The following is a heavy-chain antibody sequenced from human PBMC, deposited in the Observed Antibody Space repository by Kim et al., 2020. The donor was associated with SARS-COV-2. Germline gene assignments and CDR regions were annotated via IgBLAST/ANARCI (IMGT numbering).Heavy chain of an antibody. CDR1: GFTFSDYY. V-gene: IGHV3-11*04. D-gene: IGHD3-9*01. CDR2: ISSSGSTI. Sequence: GGSLRLSCAASGFTFSDYYMRWIRQAPGKGLEWVSYISSSGSTIYYADSVKGRFTISRDNAKNSLYLQMNSLRAEDTAVYYCARVGLLRYFDWYYFDYWGQGTLVTVSS. CDR3: ARVGLLRYFDWYYFDY. J-gene: IGHJ4*02.